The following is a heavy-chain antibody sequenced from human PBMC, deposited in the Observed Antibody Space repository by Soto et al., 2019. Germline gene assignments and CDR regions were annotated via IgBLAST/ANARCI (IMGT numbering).Heavy chain of an antibody. CDR2: IYYSGST. D-gene: IGHD6-19*01. J-gene: IGHJ4*02. V-gene: IGHV4-59*01. CDR3: AREGRIAVAEYYFDY. Sequence: PSETLSLTCTVSGGSISSYYWSWIRQPPGKGLEWIGYIYYSGSTNYNPSLKSRVTISVDTSKNQFSLKLSSVTAADAAVYYCAREGRIAVAEYYFDYWGQGILVTVSS. CDR1: GGSISSYY.